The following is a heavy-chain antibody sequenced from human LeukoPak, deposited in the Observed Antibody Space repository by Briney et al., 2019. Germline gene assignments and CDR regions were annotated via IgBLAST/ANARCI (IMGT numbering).Heavy chain of an antibody. CDR1: GYTFTSYA. CDR2: INTNTGNP. V-gene: IGHV7-4-1*02. CDR3: ARVYYYGSGSSGNWFDP. J-gene: IGHJ5*02. Sequence: ASVKVSCKASGYTFTSYAMNWVRQAPGQGLEWMGWINTNTGNPTYAQGFTGRFVFSLDTSVSTAYLQISSLKAEDTAVYYCARVYYYGSGSSGNWFDPWGQGTLVTVSS. D-gene: IGHD3-10*01.